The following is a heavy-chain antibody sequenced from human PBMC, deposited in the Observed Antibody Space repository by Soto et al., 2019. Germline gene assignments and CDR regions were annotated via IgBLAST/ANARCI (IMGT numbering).Heavy chain of an antibody. D-gene: IGHD3-10*02. Sequence: QVQLVQSGAEVKEPGDSVRVSCEASGYTFTAYHIHWVRQAPGQGLEWMGWINPKFGDTTYAQDFQGRVSMTRDMSISTVYLELSRLPSADTTIYYCATIMGYYSARGSRNGRDVWGKGTTVTV. V-gene: IGHV1-2*02. J-gene: IGHJ6*03. CDR2: INPKFGDT. CDR1: GYTFTAYH. CDR3: ATIMGYYSARGSRNGRDV.